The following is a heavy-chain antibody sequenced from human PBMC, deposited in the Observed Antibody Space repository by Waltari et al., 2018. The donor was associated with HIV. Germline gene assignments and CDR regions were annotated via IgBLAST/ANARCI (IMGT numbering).Heavy chain of an antibody. CDR3: ARVAPYDSSGYYRGIFDY. CDR2: INTSGST. CDR1: GGSLSSYY. J-gene: IGHJ4*02. Sequence: QVQLQESGPGLVKPSETLSLTCTVSGGSLSSYYWSWIRQPAGKGLEWIGRINTSGSTNYNPSLKSRLTMSVDTSKNQFSLNLSSVTAADTAVYYCARVAPYDSSGYYRGIFDYWGQGTLVTVSS. D-gene: IGHD3-22*01. V-gene: IGHV4-4*07.